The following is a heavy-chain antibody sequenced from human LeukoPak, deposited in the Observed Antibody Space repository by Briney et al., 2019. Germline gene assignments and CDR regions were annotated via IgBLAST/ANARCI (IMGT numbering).Heavy chain of an antibody. V-gene: IGHV4-34*01. CDR3: ARHGGGGSITMVRGYYYYYGMDV. Sequence: SETLSLTCAVYGGSFSGYYWSWIRQPPGKGLEWSGEINHSGSTNYNPSLKSRVTISVDTSKNQFSLKLSSVTAADTAVYYCARHGGGGSITMVRGYYYYYGMDVWGQGTTVTVSS. D-gene: IGHD3-10*01. CDR2: INHSGST. J-gene: IGHJ6*02. CDR1: GGSFSGYY.